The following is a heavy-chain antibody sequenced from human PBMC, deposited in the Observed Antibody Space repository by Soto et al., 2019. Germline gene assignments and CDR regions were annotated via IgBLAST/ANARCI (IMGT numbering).Heavy chain of an antibody. CDR1: GYTFTGYY. V-gene: IGHV1-2*02. Sequence: ASVKVSCKASGYTFTGYYMHWVRQAPGQGLEWMGWINPNSGGTNYAQKFQGRVTMTRDTSTSTAYMELSRLRSDDTAVYYCARDYDILTGPNWFDPWGQGTLVTVSS. CDR3: ARDYDILTGPNWFDP. J-gene: IGHJ5*02. CDR2: INPNSGGT. D-gene: IGHD3-9*01.